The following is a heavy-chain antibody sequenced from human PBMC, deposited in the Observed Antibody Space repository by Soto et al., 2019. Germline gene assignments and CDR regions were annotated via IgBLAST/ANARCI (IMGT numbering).Heavy chain of an antibody. D-gene: IGHD5-18*01. J-gene: IGHJ1*01. CDR1: GGSISSGGYY. CDR3: ASAWRGYPIFQH. V-gene: IGHV4-31*03. Sequence: SETLSLTCTVSGGSISSGGYYWSWIRQHPGKGLEWIGYIYYSGSTYYNPSLKSRVTISVDTSKNQFSLKLSSVTAADTAVYYCASAWRGYPIFQHWGRGTLVTVSS. CDR2: IYYSGST.